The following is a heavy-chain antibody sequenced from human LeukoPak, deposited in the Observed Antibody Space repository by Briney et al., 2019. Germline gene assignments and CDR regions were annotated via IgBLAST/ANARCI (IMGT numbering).Heavy chain of an antibody. J-gene: IGHJ4*02. CDR1: GGSFSGYF. Sequence: SETLSLTCVVYGGSFSGYFWSWIRQPPGKGLEWIGEITPSGSTNYSPSLKSRVSISIDTSKKKLSLRLTSVTAADSAVYYCASSSYYDSRDYWGQGTLVTVSS. CDR3: ASSSYYDSRDY. V-gene: IGHV4-34*01. CDR2: ITPSGST. D-gene: IGHD3-22*01.